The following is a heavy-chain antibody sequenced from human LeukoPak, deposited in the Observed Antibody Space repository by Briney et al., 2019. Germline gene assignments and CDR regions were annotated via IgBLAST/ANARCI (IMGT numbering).Heavy chain of an antibody. V-gene: IGHV4-39*01. D-gene: IGHD3-10*01. J-gene: IGHJ4*02. Sequence: SETLSLTCTVSGGSISNSDYYWGWIRQPPGKALEWIGSIYYSGSTLHNPSLMSRVTMSVDTSKNQFTLKLSSVTAADTPVYYCATHGGDGPGSSNFDYWAREPWSPSLQ. CDR3: ATHGGDGPGSSNFDY. CDR1: GGSISNSDYY. CDR2: IYYSGST.